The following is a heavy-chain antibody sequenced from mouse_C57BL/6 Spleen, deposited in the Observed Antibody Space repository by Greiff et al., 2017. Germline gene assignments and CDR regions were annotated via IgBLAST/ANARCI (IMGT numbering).Heavy chain of an antibody. D-gene: IGHD2-2*01. J-gene: IGHJ3*01. CDR1: GYTFTDYY. Sequence: EVQLQQSGPELVKPGASVKISCKASGYTFTDYYMNWVKQSHGKSLEWIGDINPNNGGTSYNQKFKGKATVTVDKSSSTAYMELRSLTSEDSAVYYCARSYYGYDGFAYWGQGTLVTVSA. CDR3: ARSYYGYDGFAY. V-gene: IGHV1-26*01. CDR2: INPNNGGT.